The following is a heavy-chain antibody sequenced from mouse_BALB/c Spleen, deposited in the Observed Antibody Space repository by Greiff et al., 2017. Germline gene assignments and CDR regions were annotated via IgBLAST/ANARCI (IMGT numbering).Heavy chain of an antibody. Sequence: EVQVVESGGDLVKPGGSLKLSCAASGFTFSSYGMSWVRQTPDKRLEWVATISSGGSYTYYPDSVKGRFTISRDNAKNTLYLQMSSLKSEDTAMYYCARLGGDLAWFAYWGQGTLVTVSA. CDR2: ISSGGSYT. CDR1: GFTFSSYG. V-gene: IGHV5-6*01. J-gene: IGHJ3*01. CDR3: ARLGGDLAWFAY.